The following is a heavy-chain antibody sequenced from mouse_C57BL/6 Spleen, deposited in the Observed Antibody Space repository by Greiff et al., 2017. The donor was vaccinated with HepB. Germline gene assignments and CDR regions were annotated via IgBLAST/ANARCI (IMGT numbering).Heavy chain of an antibody. D-gene: IGHD1-1*01. CDR1: GYTFTSYW. V-gene: IGHV1-69*01. Sequence: VQLQQSGAELVMPGASVKLSCKASGYTFTSYWMHWVKQRPGQGLEWIGEIDPSDSYTNYNQKFKGKSTLTVDKSSSTAYMQLSSLTSEDSAVYYCARRVYYYGSSYYFDVWGTGTTVTVSS. CDR2: IDPSDSYT. CDR3: ARRVYYYGSSYYFDV. J-gene: IGHJ1*03.